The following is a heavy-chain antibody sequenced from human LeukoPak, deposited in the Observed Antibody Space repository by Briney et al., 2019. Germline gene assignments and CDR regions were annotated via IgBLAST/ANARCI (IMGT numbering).Heavy chain of an antibody. CDR2: ISNDGSNK. Sequence: GGSLRLSCAISGFTFSSYGMHWVRQAPGKGLEWVAVISNDGSNKYYADSVKGRFTTSRDNSKNTLYLQMNSLRAEDTAVYYCARGYISSWYPPCFDYWGQGTLVTVSS. J-gene: IGHJ4*02. V-gene: IGHV3-30*03. D-gene: IGHD6-13*01. CDR1: GFTFSSYG. CDR3: ARGYISSWYPPCFDY.